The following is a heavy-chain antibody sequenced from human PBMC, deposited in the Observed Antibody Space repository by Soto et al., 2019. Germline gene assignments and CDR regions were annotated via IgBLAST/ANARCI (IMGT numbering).Heavy chain of an antibody. J-gene: IGHJ6*02. CDR2: IYYNGNT. Sequence: QVQLQESGPGLVKPSQTLSLTCTVSGGSISNDDYYWTWIRQPPGKGLEWIGHIYYNGNTYYNPSLKSRLTMSLDTSQNQFSLHLTSVIAADSASYFCARATTVTSSFFYYGLEVWGQGTTVTVSS. CDR1: GGSISNDDYY. D-gene: IGHD4-17*01. CDR3: ARATTVTSSFFYYGLEV. V-gene: IGHV4-30-4*08.